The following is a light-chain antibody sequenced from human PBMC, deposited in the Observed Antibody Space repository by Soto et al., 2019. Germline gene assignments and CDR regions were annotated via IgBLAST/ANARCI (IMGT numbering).Light chain of an antibody. J-gene: IGKJ4*01. CDR2: DAS. CDR1: QSIGNR. Sequence: DLQMTQSPSTLSPSIGDRITISCRASQSIGNRLAWYQQKPGTAPKVLIYDASTLESGVPSRFSGSGSGTDFTLTISCLQSEDFATYYCQQYYSFPRTFGGGTKVDIK. CDR3: QQYYSFPRT. V-gene: IGKV1-5*01.